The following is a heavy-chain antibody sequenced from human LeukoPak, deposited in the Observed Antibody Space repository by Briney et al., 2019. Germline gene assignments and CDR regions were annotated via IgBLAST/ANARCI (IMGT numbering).Heavy chain of an antibody. CDR3: ARSAIQLWFLDY. J-gene: IGHJ4*02. D-gene: IGHD5-18*01. CDR1: VYTFTSYY. CDR2: INPSGGST. V-gene: IGHV1-46*03. Sequence: GASVKVSCKASVYTFTSYYMHWVRQAPGQGLEWMGIINPSGGSTSYAQKFQGRVTMTRDTSTSTVYMELSSLRSEDTAVYYCARSAIQLWFLDYWGQGTLVTVSS.